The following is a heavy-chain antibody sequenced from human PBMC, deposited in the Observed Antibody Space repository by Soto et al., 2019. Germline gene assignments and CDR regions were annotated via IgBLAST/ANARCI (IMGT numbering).Heavy chain of an antibody. CDR2: IYHSGST. CDR1: GGSISSGGYS. Sequence: SETLSLTCAVSGGSISSGGYSWSWIRQPPGKGLEWIGYIYHSGSTYYNPSLKSRVTISVDRSKNQFSLKLSSVTAADTAVYYCDRGSRKLAARQYFDYWGQGPLVTVYS. V-gene: IGHV4-30-2*01. D-gene: IGHD6-6*01. CDR3: DRGSRKLAARQYFDY. J-gene: IGHJ4*02.